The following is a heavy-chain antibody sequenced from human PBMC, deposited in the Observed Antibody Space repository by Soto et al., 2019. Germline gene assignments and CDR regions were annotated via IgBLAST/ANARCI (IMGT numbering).Heavy chain of an antibody. CDR1: GFTFSSYG. D-gene: IGHD3-10*01. CDR3: ARDPYYGSGMPRQNYYYYYMDV. Sequence: QVQLVESGGGVVQPGRSLRLSCAASGFTFSSYGMHWVRQAPGKGLEWVAAIWYDGSNKYYADSVKGRFTISRDNSKNTLYLQMNSLRAEDTAVYYCARDPYYGSGMPRQNYYYYYMDVWGKGTTVTVSS. V-gene: IGHV3-33*01. J-gene: IGHJ6*03. CDR2: IWYDGSNK.